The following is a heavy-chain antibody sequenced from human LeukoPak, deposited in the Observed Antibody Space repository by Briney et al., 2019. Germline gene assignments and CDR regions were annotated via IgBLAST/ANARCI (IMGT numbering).Heavy chain of an antibody. Sequence: GGSLRLSCAASGFTFSNYGMRWVRQAPGKGLEWLAAIYYDGSNKYYADTVKGRFTISRDNSKKTLYLQVNSLTAEDTAVYYCARDQALYFSYGDYWGQGTLVTVSS. CDR1: GFTFSNYG. CDR3: ARDQALYFSYGDY. J-gene: IGHJ4*02. D-gene: IGHD2/OR15-2a*01. V-gene: IGHV3-33*01. CDR2: IYYDGSNK.